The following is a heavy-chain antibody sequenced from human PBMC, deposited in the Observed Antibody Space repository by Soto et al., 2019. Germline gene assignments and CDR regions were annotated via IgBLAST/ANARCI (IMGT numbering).Heavy chain of an antibody. V-gene: IGHV4-34*01. CDR3: ARASRRIVATIVGXDY. Sequence: KPSETLSLTCAVYGGSFSGYYWSWIRQPPGKGLEWIGEINHSGSTNYNPSLKSRVTISVDTSKNQFSLKLSSVTAADTAVYYCARASRRIVATIVGXDYWGQGTLVTVSS. CDR2: INHSGST. J-gene: IGHJ4*02. D-gene: IGHD5-12*01. CDR1: GGSFSGYY.